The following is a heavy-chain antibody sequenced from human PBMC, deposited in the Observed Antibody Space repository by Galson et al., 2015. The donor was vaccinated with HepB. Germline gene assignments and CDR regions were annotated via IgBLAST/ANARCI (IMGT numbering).Heavy chain of an antibody. CDR2: INWNGGST. CDR1: GFTFDDYG. CDR3: ARGGYCSSTRCPYYFYGLDV. D-gene: IGHD2-2*01. Sequence: SLRLSCATSGFTFDDYGMSWVRQAPGKGLEWVSAINWNGGSTGYADSVKGRFTISRDNAKNSLYLQMNILRAGDTALYYCARGGYCSSTRCPYYFYGLDVWGQGTTVTVSS. J-gene: IGHJ6*02. V-gene: IGHV3-20*04.